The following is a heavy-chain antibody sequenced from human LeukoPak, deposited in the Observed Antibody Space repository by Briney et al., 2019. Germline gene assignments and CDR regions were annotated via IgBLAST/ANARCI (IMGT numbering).Heavy chain of an antibody. V-gene: IGHV3-48*03. Sequence: GSLRLSCAASGFTFSSYEMNWVRQAPGKGLEWVSYISSSGSTIYYADSVKGRFTISRDNAKNSLYLQMNSLRAEDTAVYYCARDPGDYYFDYWGQGTLVTVSS. CDR2: ISSSGSTI. D-gene: IGHD3-3*01. J-gene: IGHJ4*02. CDR3: ARDPGDYYFDY. CDR1: GFTFSSYE.